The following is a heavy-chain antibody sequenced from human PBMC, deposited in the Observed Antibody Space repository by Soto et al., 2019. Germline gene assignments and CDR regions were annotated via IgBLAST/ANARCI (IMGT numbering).Heavy chain of an antibody. D-gene: IGHD6-13*01. CDR3: ATATTAGLFDS. J-gene: IGHJ4*02. Sequence: SETLSLTCAGYGGSFSGYYWTGIRQPPGTGLEWIGEINHSGSTNYNPSLKSRVTISVDTSKNQFSLKLTSVTSADTAVYYCATATTAGLFDSWRQAPPVTVS. CDR1: GGSFSGYY. V-gene: IGHV4-34*01. CDR2: INHSGST.